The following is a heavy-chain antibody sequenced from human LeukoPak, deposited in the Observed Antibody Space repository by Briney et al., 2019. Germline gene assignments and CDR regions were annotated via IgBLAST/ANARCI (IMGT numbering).Heavy chain of an antibody. Sequence: GGSLRLSCTVSGFIFSDSWMAWIRQAPGKGLEWVAIIEKNGSGRNYVDSVKGRFIISRDNAKNSLFLQMDSLKVEDTAIYYCTTDRWYSADHWGQGTLVTVSS. CDR3: TTDRWYSADH. J-gene: IGHJ5*02. CDR1: GFIFSDSW. CDR2: IEKNGSGR. D-gene: IGHD2-15*01. V-gene: IGHV3-7*03.